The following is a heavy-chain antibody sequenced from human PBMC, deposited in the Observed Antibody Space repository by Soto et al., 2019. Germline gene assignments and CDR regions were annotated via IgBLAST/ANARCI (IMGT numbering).Heavy chain of an antibody. CDR3: ARQRYCSVCSCYLISDAFDF. J-gene: IGHJ3*01. CDR1: GYIFASYW. V-gene: IGHV5-51*01. D-gene: IGHD2-15*01. Sequence: PGESLKISCKGSGYIFASYWIGWVRQMPGKGLEWMGIIYPGDSDTRYSPSFQGQVSISADKSTNTAYLQWSSLKASDTAMYYCARQRYCSVCSCYLISDAFDFCGQGTMVPVSS. CDR2: IYPGDSDT.